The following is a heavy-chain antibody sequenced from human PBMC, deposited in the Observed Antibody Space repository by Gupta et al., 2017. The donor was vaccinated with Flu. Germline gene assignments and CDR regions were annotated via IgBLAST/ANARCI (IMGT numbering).Heavy chain of an antibody. Sequence: LEWVSAISGSGGSTYYADSVKGRFTISRDNSKNTLYLQMNSLRAEDTAVYYCAKGDSFYDSSGYYYVEEFDYWGQGTLVTVSS. CDR2: ISGSGGST. CDR3: AKGDSFYDSSGYYYVEEFDY. D-gene: IGHD3-22*01. V-gene: IGHV3-23*01. J-gene: IGHJ4*02.